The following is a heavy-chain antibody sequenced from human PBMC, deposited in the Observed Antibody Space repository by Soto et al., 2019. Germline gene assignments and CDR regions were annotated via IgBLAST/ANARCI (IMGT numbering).Heavy chain of an antibody. CDR3: VRDGGDSGYDSSAGDRYYYGMDV. Sequence: QVQLVESGGGVVQPGRSLRLSCAASGFTFSHYPMYWVRQAPGKGLEWVALISFAGSNNFYADSVRGRFTISRDNSKNPLYLQMNSLRPEDTAVYYCVRDGGDSGYDSSAGDRYYYGMDVWGQGTAVNVSS. D-gene: IGHD5-12*01. CDR2: ISFAGSNN. J-gene: IGHJ6*02. V-gene: IGHV3-30-3*01. CDR1: GFTFSHYP.